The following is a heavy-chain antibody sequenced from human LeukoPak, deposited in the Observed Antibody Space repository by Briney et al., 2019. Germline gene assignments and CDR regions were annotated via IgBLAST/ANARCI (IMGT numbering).Heavy chain of an antibody. CDR2: ISPGGGDI. J-gene: IGHJ4*02. CDR3: ASGRDIEVAGPGGYFDH. V-gene: IGHV3-11*01. Sequence: GGSLRLSCAASGFTFNDYHMNWIRQAPGKGPEWISYISPGGGDIYFADSVRGRFTLSRDNAKNSLYLQMSSLTAEDTAVYYCASGRDIEVAGPGGYFDHWGQGTLVTVSS. CDR1: GFTFNDYH. D-gene: IGHD6-19*01.